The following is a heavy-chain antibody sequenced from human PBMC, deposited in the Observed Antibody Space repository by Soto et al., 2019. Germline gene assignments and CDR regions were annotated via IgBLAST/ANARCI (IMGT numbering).Heavy chain of an antibody. D-gene: IGHD3-22*01. CDR2: INSDGSST. Sequence: GGSLRLSCAASGFTFSSYWMHWVRQAPGKGLVWVSRINSDGSSTSYADSGKGRFTISRDNAKNTLYLQMNSLRAEDTAVYYCARGGVTYYYDSSGSFDAFDIWGQGTMVTVSS. CDR1: GFTFSSYW. V-gene: IGHV3-74*01. CDR3: ARGGVTYYYDSSGSFDAFDI. J-gene: IGHJ3*02.